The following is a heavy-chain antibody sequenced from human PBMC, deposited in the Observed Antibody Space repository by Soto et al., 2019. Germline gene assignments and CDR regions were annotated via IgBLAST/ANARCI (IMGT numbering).Heavy chain of an antibody. V-gene: IGHV3-30*18. Sequence: SLRLSCAASGFTFSSYGMHCVRQAPGKGLEWVAVISYDGSNKYYADSVKGRFTISRDNSKNTLYLQMNSLRAEDTAVYYCAKDQPQGGFDYWGQGTLVTVSS. CDR1: GFTFSSYG. J-gene: IGHJ4*02. CDR3: AKDQPQGGFDY. CDR2: ISYDGSNK. D-gene: IGHD3-16*01.